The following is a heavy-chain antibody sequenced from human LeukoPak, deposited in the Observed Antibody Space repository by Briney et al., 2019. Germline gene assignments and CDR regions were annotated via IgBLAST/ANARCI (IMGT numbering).Heavy chain of an antibody. CDR3: ARSGSRGYGGNGFHY. CDR2: INHSGST. D-gene: IGHD4-23*01. V-gene: IGHV4-34*01. Sequence: SETLSLTCAVYGGSFSGYYWSWIRHPPGKGLEWIGEINHSGSTNYHPSLKSRVTISVDTSKNQSSLKLSSVTAADTAVYYCARSGSRGYGGNGFHYWGQGTLVTVSS. J-gene: IGHJ4*02. CDR1: GGSFSGYY.